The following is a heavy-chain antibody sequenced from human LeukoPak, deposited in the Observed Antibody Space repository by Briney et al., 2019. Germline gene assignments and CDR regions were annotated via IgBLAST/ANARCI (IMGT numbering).Heavy chain of an antibody. J-gene: IGHJ4*02. CDR3: ARGQQLVRFLPWDY. CDR2: ISSSGSTI. CDR1: GFTFSDYY. Sequence: GGSLRLSCAASGFTFSDYYMSWIRQAPGKGLEWVSYISSSGSTIYYADSVKGRFTISRDNAKNSLYLRMNSLRAEDTAVYYCARGQQLVRFLPWDYWGQGTLVTVSS. V-gene: IGHV3-11*01. D-gene: IGHD6-6*01.